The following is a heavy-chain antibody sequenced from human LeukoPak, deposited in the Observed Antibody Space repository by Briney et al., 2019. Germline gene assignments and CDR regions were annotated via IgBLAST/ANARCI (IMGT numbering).Heavy chain of an antibody. J-gene: IGHJ3*02. Sequence: SETLSLTCAVYGGPFSGYYWSWIRQPPGKGLEGIGEINHSGSTNYNPSLESRVTIFVDKPKNQSSLKLSHVTAADTAVYYCARGTHPRNYYDSSGYYYAGAFDIWGQGTMVTASS. CDR1: GGPFSGYY. D-gene: IGHD3-22*01. V-gene: IGHV4-34*01. CDR3: ARGTHPRNYYDSSGYYYAGAFDI. CDR2: INHSGST.